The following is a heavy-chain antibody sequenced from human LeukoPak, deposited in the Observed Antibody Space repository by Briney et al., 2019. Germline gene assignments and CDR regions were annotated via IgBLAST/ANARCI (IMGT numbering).Heavy chain of an antibody. CDR3: AKEPYSSVYYFYYMDV. V-gene: IGHV3-30*02. Sequence: GGSLRLSCAASGFTFSSYGMHWVRQPPGKGLEWVAFIRYDGSNKYYADSVKGRFTISRDNSKNTLYLQMNSLRGEDTAVYYCAKEPYSSVYYFYYMDVWGKGTTVTVSS. CDR1: GFTFSSYG. D-gene: IGHD6-25*01. CDR2: IRYDGSNK. J-gene: IGHJ6*03.